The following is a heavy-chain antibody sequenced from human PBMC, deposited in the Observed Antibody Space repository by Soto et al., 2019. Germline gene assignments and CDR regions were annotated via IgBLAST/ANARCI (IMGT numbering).Heavy chain of an antibody. V-gene: IGHV4-31*03. D-gene: IGHD3-16*02. J-gene: IGHJ5*02. Sequence: QVQLQESGPGLVKPSQTLSLTCTVSGGSISSGGYYWSWIRQHPGKGLEWIGYIYYSGSTYYNPSLKSRVTISVDTSKNQFSLKLSSVTAADTAVYYCARSYYDYVWGSYRRGAWFDPWGQGTLVTVSS. CDR2: IYYSGST. CDR3: ARSYYDYVWGSYRRGAWFDP. CDR1: GGSISSGGYY.